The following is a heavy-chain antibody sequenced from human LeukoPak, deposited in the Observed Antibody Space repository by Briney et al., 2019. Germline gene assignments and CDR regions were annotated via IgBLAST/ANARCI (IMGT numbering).Heavy chain of an antibody. J-gene: IGHJ4*02. Sequence: SETLSLACAVYGGSITGYYWSWIRRPPAKGLEWVGEIHYTGATSYNPSLKSRATIPIDTSKNQVSLKLSSVTAADTAVYYCARGNILSGYCFDFWGQGALVTVSS. D-gene: IGHD3-9*01. V-gene: IGHV4-34*01. CDR1: GGSITGYY. CDR3: ARGNILSGYCFDF. CDR2: IHYTGAT.